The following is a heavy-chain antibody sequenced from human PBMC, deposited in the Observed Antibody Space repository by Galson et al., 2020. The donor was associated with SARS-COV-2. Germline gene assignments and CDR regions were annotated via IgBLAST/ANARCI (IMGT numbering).Heavy chain of an antibody. CDR3: AAHYDFLTVAIDY. CDR2: IHYTGTT. V-gene: IGHV4-30-4*01. J-gene: IGHJ4*01. D-gene: IGHD3-9*01. Sequence: SQTLSLTCAVSGSSITNGDYYWAWIRQPPGKGLEWIGYIHYTGTTYYNPSLRSRLTMSLDTSKNQFSLKLSSVAAADTAVYFCAAHYDFLTVAIDYWGHGSLVTVSS. CDR1: GSSITNGDYY.